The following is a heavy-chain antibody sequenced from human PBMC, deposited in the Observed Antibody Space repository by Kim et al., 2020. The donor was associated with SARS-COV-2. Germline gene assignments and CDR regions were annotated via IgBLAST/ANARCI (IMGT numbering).Heavy chain of an antibody. CDR3: AKGGTSPRLWFGPRSNYYGMDV. J-gene: IGHJ6*02. Sequence: GGSLRLSCAASGFTFSSYAMSWVRQAPGKGLEWVSAISGSGGSTYYADSVKGRFTISRDNSKNTLYLQMNSLRAEDTAVYYCAKGGTSPRLWFGPRSNYYGMDVWGQGTTVTVSS. CDR1: GFTFSSYA. CDR2: ISGSGGST. D-gene: IGHD3-10*01. V-gene: IGHV3-23*01.